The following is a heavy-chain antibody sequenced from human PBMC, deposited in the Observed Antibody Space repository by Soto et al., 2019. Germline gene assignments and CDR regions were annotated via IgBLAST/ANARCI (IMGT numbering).Heavy chain of an antibody. J-gene: IGHJ6*02. D-gene: IGHD3-22*01. V-gene: IGHV1-18*01. CDR2: ISAYNGNT. Sequence: ASVKVSCKASGYTFTSYGISWVRQAPGQGLEWMGWISAYNGNTNYAQKIQGRVTMTRDTSTSTVYMELSSLRSEDTAVYYCARDRGPTPGGYKGYYYYGMDVWGQGTTVTVSS. CDR3: ARDRGPTPGGYKGYYYYGMDV. CDR1: GYTFTSYG.